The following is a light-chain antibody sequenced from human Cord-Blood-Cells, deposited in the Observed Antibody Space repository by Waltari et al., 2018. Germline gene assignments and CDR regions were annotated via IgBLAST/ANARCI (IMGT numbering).Light chain of an antibody. CDR2: EGS. V-gene: IGLV2-23*01. CDR1: SSDVGSYNL. Sequence: QSALTQPASVSGSPGQSITISCPGTSSDVGSYNLVSWYQQHPGKAPNLMIYEGSKRDSGVSNRFTGSKSGNTASLTISGLQAEDEADYYFCSYAGSSTVVFGGGTKLTVL. CDR3: CSYAGSSTVV. J-gene: IGLJ2*01.